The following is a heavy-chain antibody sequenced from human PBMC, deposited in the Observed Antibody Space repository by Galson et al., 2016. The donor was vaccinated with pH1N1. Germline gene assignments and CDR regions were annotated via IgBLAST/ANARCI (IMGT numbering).Heavy chain of an antibody. Sequence: SVKVSCKASGYTFTTFGISWVRQAPGKGLEWLGWISTSRGNTKNAQRLLDRVTMTRDTSTSTVFMELTSLRSDDTATYYCARDQNWNLDYWGQGTLVTVSS. CDR2: ISTSRGNT. D-gene: IGHD1-1*01. CDR1: GYTFTTFG. J-gene: IGHJ4*02. V-gene: IGHV1-18*01. CDR3: ARDQNWNLDY.